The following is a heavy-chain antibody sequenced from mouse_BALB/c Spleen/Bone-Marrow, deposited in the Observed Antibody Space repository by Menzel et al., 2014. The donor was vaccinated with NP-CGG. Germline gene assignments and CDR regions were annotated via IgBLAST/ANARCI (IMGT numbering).Heavy chain of an antibody. D-gene: IGHD1-1*01. CDR1: GFNIKDTH. CDR2: IDPANGNT. CDR3: ARDYAKSAWFAS. J-gene: IGHJ3*01. V-gene: IGHV14-3*02. Sequence: VQLQQPGAELVKPGASVKLSCTPSGFNIKDTHMNWVKQTPEQALEWIGWIDPANGNTKYDPNLQGKATITADTYSNSAYLQLSSLTSEDTAFYYCARDYAKSAWFASWGQGTLVTVS.